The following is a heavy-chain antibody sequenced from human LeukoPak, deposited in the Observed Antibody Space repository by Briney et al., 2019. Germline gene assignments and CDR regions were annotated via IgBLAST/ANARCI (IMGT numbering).Heavy chain of an antibody. V-gene: IGHV4-59*01. Sequence: SETLSLTCTVSGGSISSYYWSWIRQPPGKGLEWIGYIYYSGSTNYNPSLTSRVTISVDTSKNQSSLKLSSVTAADTAVYYCAXXXXXXXXXXAAMRQYSSSWKGFDYWGQGTLVTVSS. D-gene: IGHD6-13*01. CDR1: GGSISSYY. CDR3: AXXXXXXXXXXAAMRQYSSSWKGFDY. J-gene: IGHJ4*02. CDR2: IYYSGST.